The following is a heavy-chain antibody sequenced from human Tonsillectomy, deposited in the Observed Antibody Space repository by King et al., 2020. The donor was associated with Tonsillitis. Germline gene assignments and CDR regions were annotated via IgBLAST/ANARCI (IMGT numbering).Heavy chain of an antibody. Sequence: VTLQESGPTLVKPTQTLTLTCTFSGFSLDTYGVGVGWIRQPPGKALEWLALIYWDDDKRYSPSLKTRLTITKDTSKNQVVLTMANMDPVDTARYYCAHRHGSVSGRWFDPWGQGTLVTVSS. CDR3: AHRHGSVSGRWFDP. CDR2: IYWDDDK. J-gene: IGHJ5*02. CDR1: GFSLDTYGVG. V-gene: IGHV2-5*02. D-gene: IGHD1-26*01.